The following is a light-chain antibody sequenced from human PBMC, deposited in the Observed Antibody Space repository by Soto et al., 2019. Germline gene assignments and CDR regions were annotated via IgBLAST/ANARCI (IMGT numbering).Light chain of an antibody. CDR3: QSYDSSLSGV. V-gene: IGLV1-40*01. J-gene: IGLJ3*02. CDR1: SSNIGAGYD. Sequence: QLVLTQPLSVSGAPGQRVTISCTGSSSNIGAGYDVHWYQQLPGTAPKLLIYGNSNRPSGVPDRFSGSKSGTSASLAITGLQAEDEADYYCQSYDSSLSGVFGGGTKLTVL. CDR2: GNS.